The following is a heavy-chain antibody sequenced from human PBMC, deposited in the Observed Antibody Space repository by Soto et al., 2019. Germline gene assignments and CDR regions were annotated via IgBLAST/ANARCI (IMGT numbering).Heavy chain of an antibody. CDR3: ARDRYCTGSTCYTFYSYGMDV. CDR2: ISAYNGNT. J-gene: IGHJ6*02. Sequence: ASVKVSCKASGYTFTTYGISWVRQAPGQGLEWMGWISAYNGNTNYAQKLQGRVTMTTDTPTSTAYMELGSLRSDDTAIYYCARDRYCTGSTCYTFYSYGMDVWGQGTTVTVSS. V-gene: IGHV1-18*04. D-gene: IGHD2-2*02. CDR1: GYTFTTYG.